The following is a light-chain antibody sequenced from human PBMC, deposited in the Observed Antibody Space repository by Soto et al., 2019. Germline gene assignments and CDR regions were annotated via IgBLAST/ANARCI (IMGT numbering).Light chain of an antibody. CDR2: GAS. J-gene: IGKJ5*01. CDR1: QSFSSSY. CDR3: QQYGSSPRT. Sequence: EIGLTQSPGTLSLSQGERATLSCRPSQSFSSSYLAWYQQKPGQPPRLLMYGASSRATGIPDRFSGSGSGTDFTLTISRLEPEDFAVYYCQQYGSSPRTFGQGTRLEIK. V-gene: IGKV3-20*01.